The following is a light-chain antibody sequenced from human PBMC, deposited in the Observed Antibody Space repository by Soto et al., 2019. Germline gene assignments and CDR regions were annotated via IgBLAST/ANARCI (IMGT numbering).Light chain of an antibody. Sequence: QSVLTQPPSASGTPGQRVTISCSGSSSNIGSNYVYWYQQLPGTAPKLLIYRNNQGPSGVPDRFSASNSGTSASLPISGLRSDDEADYYCAAWDDSLSGPVFGGGTKLTVL. J-gene: IGLJ2*01. CDR2: RNN. CDR1: SSNIGSNY. V-gene: IGLV1-47*01. CDR3: AAWDDSLSGPV.